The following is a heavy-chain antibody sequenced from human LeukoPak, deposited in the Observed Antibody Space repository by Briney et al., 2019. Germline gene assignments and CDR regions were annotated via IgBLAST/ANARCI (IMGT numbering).Heavy chain of an antibody. CDR1: GFTFSSYA. V-gene: IGHV3-23*01. CDR2: ISGSGGST. J-gene: IGHJ4*02. D-gene: IGHD6-19*01. Sequence: GGSLRLSCAASGFTFSSYAMSWVRQAPGKGLEWVSAISGSGGSTYYAGSVKGRFTISRDNSKNTLYLQMNSLRAEDTAVYYCANYPGIAVAGTGLFDYWGQGTLVTVSS. CDR3: ANYPGIAVAGTGLFDY.